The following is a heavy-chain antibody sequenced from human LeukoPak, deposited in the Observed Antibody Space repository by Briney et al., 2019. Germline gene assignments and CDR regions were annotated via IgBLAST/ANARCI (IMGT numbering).Heavy chain of an antibody. CDR1: GFTFSSYA. J-gene: IGHJ6*02. Sequence: GGSLRLSCAASGFTFSSYAMSWVRQAPGKGLEWVSAISGSGGSTYYADSVKGWFTISRDNSKNTLYLQMNSLRAEDTAVYYCAKGNDFWSGYYYYYFYGMDVWGQGTTVTVSS. D-gene: IGHD3-3*01. CDR2: ISGSGGST. V-gene: IGHV3-23*01. CDR3: AKGNDFWSGYYYYYFYGMDV.